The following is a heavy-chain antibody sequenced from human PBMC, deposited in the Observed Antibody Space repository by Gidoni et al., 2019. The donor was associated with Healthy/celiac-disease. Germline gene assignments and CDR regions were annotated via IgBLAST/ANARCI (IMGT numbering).Heavy chain of an antibody. J-gene: IGHJ4*02. CDR2: ISYDGSNK. V-gene: IGHV3-30-3*01. CDR3: ARDLGSGSYYYFDY. Sequence: QVQLVESGGGVVQPGRSLSLSCAASGFTFSSYAMPWVRQAPGKGLEWVAVISYDGSNKYYADSVKGRFTISRDNSKNTLYLQMNSLRAEDTAVYYCARDLGSGSYYYFDYWGQGTLVTVSS. CDR1: GFTFSSYA. D-gene: IGHD3-10*01.